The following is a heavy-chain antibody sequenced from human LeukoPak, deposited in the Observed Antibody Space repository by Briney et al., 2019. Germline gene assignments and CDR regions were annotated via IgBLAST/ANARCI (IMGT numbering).Heavy chain of an antibody. J-gene: IGHJ5*02. CDR1: GYTFTSYG. V-gene: IGHV1-18*01. D-gene: IGHD6-19*01. CDR2: ISAHNGNT. CDR3: ARAGGIAVAGTGSWFDP. Sequence: ASVKVSCKASGYTFTSYGISWVRQAPGQGLEWMGWISAHNGNTNYAQKLQGRVTMTTDTSTSTAYMELRSLRSDDTAVYYCARAGGIAVAGTGSWFDPWGQGTLVTVSS.